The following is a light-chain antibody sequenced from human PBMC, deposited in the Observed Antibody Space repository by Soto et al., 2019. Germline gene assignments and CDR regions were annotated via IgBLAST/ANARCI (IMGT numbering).Light chain of an antibody. Sequence: EIVLTQSPGTLSLSPGERATLSCRASQSISSNYLAWYQQIPGQAPRLLIYGASVRATGIPDRFSGSGSGTDFTLTISRLEPEDFAVYFCQQYASPPVTFGGGTKVEIK. V-gene: IGKV3-20*01. J-gene: IGKJ4*01. CDR3: QQYASPPVT. CDR2: GAS. CDR1: QSISSNY.